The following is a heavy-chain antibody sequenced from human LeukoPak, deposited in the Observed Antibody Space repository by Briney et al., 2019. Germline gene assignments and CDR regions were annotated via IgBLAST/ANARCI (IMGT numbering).Heavy chain of an antibody. CDR1: GGTFSSYA. D-gene: IGHD4-23*01. J-gene: IGHJ6*03. Sequence: GASVKVSCKASGGTFSSYAISWVRQAPGQGLEWMGGIIPIFGTANYAQKFQGRVTITTDESTSTAYMELSSLRSEDTAVYYCARASGSDYGGNPWGYYYYYMDVWGKGTTVTVSS. CDR3: ARASGSDYGGNPWGYYYYYMDV. CDR2: IIPIFGTA. V-gene: IGHV1-69*05.